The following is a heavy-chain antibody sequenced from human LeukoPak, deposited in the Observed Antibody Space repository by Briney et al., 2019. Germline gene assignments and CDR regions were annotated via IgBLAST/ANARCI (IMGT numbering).Heavy chain of an antibody. D-gene: IGHD6-19*01. J-gene: IGHJ3*02. CDR3: ARGLAVAGAYDAFDI. V-gene: IGHV1-69*06. CDR1: GGTFSSYA. Sequence: GASVKVSCKASGGTFSSYAISWVRQPPGQGLEWMGGIIPIFGTANYAQKFQGRGTITADKATSTAYMELSSLRSEDTAVYYCARGLAVAGAYDAFDIWGQGTMVTVSS. CDR2: IIPIFGTA.